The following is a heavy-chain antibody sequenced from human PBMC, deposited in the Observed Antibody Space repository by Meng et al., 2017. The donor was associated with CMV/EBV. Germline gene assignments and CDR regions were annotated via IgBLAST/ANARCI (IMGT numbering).Heavy chain of an antibody. D-gene: IGHD3-3*01. CDR1: GGSISSSSYY. V-gene: IGHV4-39*07. CDR2: IYYSGST. J-gene: IGHJ5*02. Sequence: ELTGSGPGLVNPSETLSLTCTVSGGSISSSSYYWGWIRQPPGKGLEWIGSIYYSGSTYYNPSLKSRVTISVDTSKNQFSLKLSSVTAADTAVYYCASRITIFGVVTAFDPWGQGTLVTVSS. CDR3: ASRITIFGVVTAFDP.